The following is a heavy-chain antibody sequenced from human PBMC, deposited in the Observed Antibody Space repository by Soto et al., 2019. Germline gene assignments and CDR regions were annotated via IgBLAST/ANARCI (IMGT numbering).Heavy chain of an antibody. CDR1: GGSFSSCA. CDR2: IIPIFNTA. Sequence: SVKVSCKASGGSFSSCAMSWVRQAPVQGLEWMGGIIPIFNTANYAQKFLRRVTITADKSTSTVYMQLSSLRSDDTAVYYCARGGGEMTAPSPYIYWGQGTLVTVSS. D-gene: IGHD2-21*02. J-gene: IGHJ4*02. CDR3: ARGGGEMTAPSPYIY. V-gene: IGHV1-69*06.